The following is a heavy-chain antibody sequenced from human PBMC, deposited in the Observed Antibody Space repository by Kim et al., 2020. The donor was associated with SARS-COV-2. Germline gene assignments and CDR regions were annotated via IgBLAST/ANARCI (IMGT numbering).Heavy chain of an antibody. CDR3: TRGASHSSTSCYPY. V-gene: IGHV3-15*01. J-gene: IGHJ4*02. CDR2: IKSKTDGGTT. Sequence: GGSLRLSCAASGFTFSNAWMSWVRQAPGKGLEWVGRIKSKTDGGTTDYAAPVKGRFTISRDDSKNTLYLQMNSLKTEDTAVYYCTRGASHSSTSCYPYWGQGTLVTVSS. D-gene: IGHD2-2*01. CDR1: GFTFSNAW.